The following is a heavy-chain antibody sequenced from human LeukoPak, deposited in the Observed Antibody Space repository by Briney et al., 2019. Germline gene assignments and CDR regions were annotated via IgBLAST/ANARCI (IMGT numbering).Heavy chain of an antibody. CDR3: AKGGSLSRPHYYYYMDV. Sequence: GGSLRLSCAASGFTFSSYAMSWVRQAPGKGLEWVSAISGSGGSTYYADSVKGRFTISRDNSKNTLYLQRNSLRAEDTAVYYCAKGGSLSRPHYYYYMDVWGKGTTVTVSS. CDR2: ISGSGGST. J-gene: IGHJ6*03. CDR1: GFTFSSYA. V-gene: IGHV3-23*01. D-gene: IGHD3-16*02.